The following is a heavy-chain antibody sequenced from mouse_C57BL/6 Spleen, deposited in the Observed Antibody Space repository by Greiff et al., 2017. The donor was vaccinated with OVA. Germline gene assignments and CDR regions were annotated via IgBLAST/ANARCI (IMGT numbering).Heavy chain of an antibody. J-gene: IGHJ3*01. CDR3: STGRGGSSYETWFAY. CDR2: IYPGSGST. D-gene: IGHD1-1*01. V-gene: IGHV1-55*01. CDR1: GYTFTSYW. Sequence: QVQLQQPGAELVKPGASVKMSCKASGYTFTSYWITWVKQRPGQGLEWIGDIYPGSGSTNYNEKFKSKATLTVDTSSSTAYMQLSSLTSEDSAVYYCSTGRGGSSYETWFAYWGQGTLVTVAA.